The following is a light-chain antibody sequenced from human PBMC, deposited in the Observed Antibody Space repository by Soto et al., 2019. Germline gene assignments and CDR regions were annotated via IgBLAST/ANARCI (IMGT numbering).Light chain of an antibody. CDR1: QSIRSW. Sequence: DIQMTQSPSTLSASVGDRGTITCRASQSIRSWLAWYQQKTGKAPKLLIYKASRLESGVPSRFSGSGSGTEFTITISRLQPDDFASYCCKQYNIYSRSFRQVTKVEIK. CDR2: KAS. CDR3: KQYNIYSRS. V-gene: IGKV1-5*03. J-gene: IGKJ1*01.